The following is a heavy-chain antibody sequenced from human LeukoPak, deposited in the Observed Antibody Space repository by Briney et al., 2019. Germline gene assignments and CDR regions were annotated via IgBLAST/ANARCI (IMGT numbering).Heavy chain of an antibody. V-gene: IGHV3-33*01. D-gene: IGHD6-19*01. Sequence: GRSLRLSCAASGFTFTSYGMHWVRQAPGKGLEWVAVIWYDGSNKYYADSVKGRFTISRDNSKNTLYLQMNSLRAEDTAVYYCARDYMAGTTRGHFDYWGQGTLVTVSS. CDR3: ARDYMAGTTRGHFDY. CDR2: IWYDGSNK. CDR1: GFTFTSYG. J-gene: IGHJ4*02.